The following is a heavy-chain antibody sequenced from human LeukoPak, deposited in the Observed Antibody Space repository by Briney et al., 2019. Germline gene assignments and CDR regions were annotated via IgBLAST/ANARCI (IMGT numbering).Heavy chain of an antibody. CDR3: ARGFGIAAPFDY. Sequence: GGSLRLSCAASGFTVSSNYMSWVRQAPGKGLEWVSVIYSGGSTYYADSAKGRFTISRDNSKNTLYLQMNSLRAEDTAVYYCARGFGIAAPFDYWGQGTLVTVSS. J-gene: IGHJ4*02. CDR2: IYSGGST. CDR1: GFTVSSNY. D-gene: IGHD6-13*01. V-gene: IGHV3-53*01.